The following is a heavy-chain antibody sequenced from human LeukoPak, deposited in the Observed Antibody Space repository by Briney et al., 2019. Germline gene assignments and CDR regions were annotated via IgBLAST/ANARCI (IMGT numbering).Heavy chain of an antibody. CDR1: GFVVSTNY. V-gene: IGHV3-53*01. CDR3: AKSLTYYHENSDSI. CDR2: IYKDGRT. D-gene: IGHD3-22*01. J-gene: IGHJ4*02. Sequence: GGSLRLSCAASGFVVSTNYMTWVRQPPGKVLEWVSVIYKDGRTFYTDSVKGRFTISRDNSKNTVYLQMSSLRVEDTAVYYCAKSLTYYHENSDSIWGQGTLVTVSS.